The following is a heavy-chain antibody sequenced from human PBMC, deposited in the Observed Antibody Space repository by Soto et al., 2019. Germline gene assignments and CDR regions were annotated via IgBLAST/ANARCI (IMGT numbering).Heavy chain of an antibody. CDR2: ISGSGGNT. CDR3: AKDRQNHQLLPDAFDI. CDR1: GFTFSIYA. Sequence: EVQLLESGGGLVQPGGSLRLSCAASGFTFSIYAMSWVRQAPGKGLEWVSAISGSGGNTYYADSVKGRFTISRDNSKNTLYLQMNSLTADDTAVYYCAKDRQNHQLLPDAFDIWGQGTMVTVSS. D-gene: IGHD2-2*01. J-gene: IGHJ3*02. V-gene: IGHV3-23*01.